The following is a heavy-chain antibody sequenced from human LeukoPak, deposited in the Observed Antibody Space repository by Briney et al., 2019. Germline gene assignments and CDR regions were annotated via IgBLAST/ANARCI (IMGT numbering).Heavy chain of an antibody. CDR1: GFTFSSYA. J-gene: IGHJ6*02. CDR2: ISGSGGST. CDR3: VTLGYCSGGSCYRTEYYYGMDV. V-gene: IGHV3-23*01. D-gene: IGHD2-15*01. Sequence: GGSLRLSCAASGFTFSSYAMSWVRQAPGKGLEWVSAISGSGGSTYYADSVKGRFTISRDNSKNTLYLQMNSLRGEDTAVYYCVTLGYCSGGSCYRTEYYYGMDVWGQGTTVTVSS.